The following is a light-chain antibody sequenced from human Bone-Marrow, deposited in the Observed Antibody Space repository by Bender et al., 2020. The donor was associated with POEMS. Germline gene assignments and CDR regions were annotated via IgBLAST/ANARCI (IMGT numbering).Light chain of an antibody. CDR3: VGWEDRINGRV. V-gene: IGLV1-44*01. CDR1: SSNIGAHA. CDR2: SSH. J-gene: IGLJ3*02. Sequence: QSVLTQPPSASGTPGQRVTISCSGGSSNIGAHAVNWYQHLPGTAPKLLIYSSHRRPSEVPDRFSGSRSGTSASLAISGLQSEDEDDDYCVGWEDRINGRVFGRGS.